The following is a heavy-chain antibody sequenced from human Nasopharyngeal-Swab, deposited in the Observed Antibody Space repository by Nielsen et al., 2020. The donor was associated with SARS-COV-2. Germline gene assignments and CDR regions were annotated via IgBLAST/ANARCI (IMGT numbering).Heavy chain of an antibody. Sequence: ASVKVSCKASGYTFADCGMHWVRQAPGQGLEWMGWINAGNGNTKYSEKFQDRVTITRDTSASTVYMELSSLRSEDTAVYYCARPPIQQAYYYGSGSYYFPYWGQGTLVTVSS. J-gene: IGHJ4*02. CDR2: INAGNGNT. V-gene: IGHV1-3*01. D-gene: IGHD3-10*01. CDR3: ARPPIQQAYYYGSGSYYFPY. CDR1: GYTFADCG.